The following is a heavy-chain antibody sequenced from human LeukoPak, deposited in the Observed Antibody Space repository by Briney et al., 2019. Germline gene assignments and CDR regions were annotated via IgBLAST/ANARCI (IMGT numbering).Heavy chain of an antibody. CDR3: ARRDCSGGTCQFFDY. D-gene: IGHD2-15*01. Sequence: SETLSLTCTVSGXSISSGDYYWAWIRQPPGKGLEWIGIINYRGNTNYNPSLKSRVTTSVDMSKNQFSLKLTSVTAADTAMYYCARRDCSGGTCQFFDYWGQGIQVTVSS. CDR1: GXSISSGDYY. J-gene: IGHJ4*02. V-gene: IGHV4-39*01. CDR2: INYRGNT.